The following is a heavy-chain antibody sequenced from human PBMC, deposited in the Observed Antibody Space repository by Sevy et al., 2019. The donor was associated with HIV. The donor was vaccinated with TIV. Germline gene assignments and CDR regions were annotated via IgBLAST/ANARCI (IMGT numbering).Heavy chain of an antibody. J-gene: IGHJ6*02. D-gene: IGHD2-15*01. CDR2: ISSSSSTI. Sequence: GGSLRLSCAASGFTFSSYSMNWVRQAPGKGLEWVSYISSSSSTIYYADSVKGRFTISRDNAENSLYLQMNSLRDEDTALYYCARDLDPAPYCSGGSCYHGPNYGMDVWGQGTTVTVSS. CDR1: GFTFSSYS. V-gene: IGHV3-48*02. CDR3: ARDLDPAPYCSGGSCYHGPNYGMDV.